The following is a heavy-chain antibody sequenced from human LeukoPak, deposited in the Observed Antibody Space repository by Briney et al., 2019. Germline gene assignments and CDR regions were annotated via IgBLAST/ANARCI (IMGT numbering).Heavy chain of an antibody. Sequence: GGSLRLSCTATGFTLSSYWMSWVRQAPGKGLEWVANTKGDESEKYYLDSVNGRFTISRNSAESSMSLQMNNLRAEDTAVYYCVRDGRNGWHFDYWGQGILVTVSS. CDR1: GFTLSSYW. D-gene: IGHD6-25*01. J-gene: IGHJ4*02. CDR3: VRDGRNGWHFDY. CDR2: TKGDESEK. V-gene: IGHV3-7*01.